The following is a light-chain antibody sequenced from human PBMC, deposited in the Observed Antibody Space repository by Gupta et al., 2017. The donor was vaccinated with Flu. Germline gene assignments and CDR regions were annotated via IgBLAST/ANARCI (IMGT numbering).Light chain of an antibody. J-gene: IGKJ2*04. V-gene: IGKV1-9*01. Sequence: IQLTQSPSFLSASVGDRVTITCRASQGSSSDLAWYQQQPGTAPKLLVYSATTLQSGVPSRVSGSGSGTEFTITSRSLEAEDVETYFWQKFSTLHRSFGQGTKLEIK. CDR3: QKFSTLHRS. CDR2: SAT. CDR1: QGSSSD.